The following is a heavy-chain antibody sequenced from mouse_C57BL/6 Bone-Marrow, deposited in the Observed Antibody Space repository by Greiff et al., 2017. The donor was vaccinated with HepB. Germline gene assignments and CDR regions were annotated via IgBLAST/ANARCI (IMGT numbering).Heavy chain of an antibody. CDR1: GYTFTDYY. V-gene: IGHV1-26*01. J-gene: IGHJ3*01. CDR2: INPNNGGT. CDR3: ARSGGNYVSMFAY. D-gene: IGHD2-1*01. Sequence: VQLQQSGPELVKPGASVKISCKASGYTFTDYYMNWVKQSHGKSLEWIGDINPNNGGTSYNQKFKGKATLTVDKSSSTAYMELRSLTSEDSAVYYCARSGGNYVSMFAYWGQGTLVTVSA.